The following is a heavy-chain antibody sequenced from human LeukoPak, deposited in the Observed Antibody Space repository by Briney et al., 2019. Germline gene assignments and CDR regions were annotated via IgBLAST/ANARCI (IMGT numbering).Heavy chain of an antibody. V-gene: IGHV4-61*02. Sequence: SQTLSLTCTVSGGSISSGSYYWSWIRQPVGKGLEWIGRIYTSGSTNYNPSLKSRVTISVDTSKNQFSLKLSSVTAADTAVYYCARDWADCSGGSCYHNWFDPWGQGTLVTVSS. CDR2: IYTSGST. J-gene: IGHJ5*02. CDR3: ARDWADCSGGSCYHNWFDP. CDR1: GGSISSGSYY. D-gene: IGHD2-15*01.